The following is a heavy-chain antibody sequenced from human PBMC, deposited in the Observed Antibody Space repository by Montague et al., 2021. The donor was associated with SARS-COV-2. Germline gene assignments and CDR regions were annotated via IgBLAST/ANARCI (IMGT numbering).Heavy chain of an antibody. J-gene: IGHJ4*02. V-gene: IGHV3-23*01. CDR3: AKEADYSSSWEYFDY. CDR1: GFSFSNYA. CDR2: ISGSGDIT. D-gene: IGHD6-13*01. Sequence: SLRLSCAASGFSFSNYAMSWVRQAPGQGLEWVSPISGSGDITHYADSVTGRSTISRDKSKNTLYLQMNSLRAEDTAVYYCAKEADYSSSWEYFDYWGQGTLVTVSS.